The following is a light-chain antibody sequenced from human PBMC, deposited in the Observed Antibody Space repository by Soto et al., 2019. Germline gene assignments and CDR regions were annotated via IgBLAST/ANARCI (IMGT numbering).Light chain of an antibody. CDR3: QQYGSSPWT. CDR1: QSVSSN. J-gene: IGKJ1*01. Sequence: NVMTQSPATLSVSPGERATLYCRASQSVSSNLAWYQQIPGQAPRLLIYGASSRATGIPDRFSGSGSGTDFTLTISRLEPEDFAVYYCQQYGSSPWTFGQGTKADIK. CDR2: GAS. V-gene: IGKV3-20*01.